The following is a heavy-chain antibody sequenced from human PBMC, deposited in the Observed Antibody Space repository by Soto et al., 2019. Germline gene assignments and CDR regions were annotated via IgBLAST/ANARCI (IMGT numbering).Heavy chain of an antibody. D-gene: IGHD3-22*01. J-gene: IGHJ4*02. V-gene: IGHV3-53*01. CDR2: IYSAGNT. CDR3: TSGHDYDSSGGYYFEY. Sequence: PGGFLRLSCATSGFSISSSYMNWVRQAPGKGLEWVSVIYSAGNTYYADSVRGRFTISRDSSKNTLYLQMTRLRAEDTALYFCTSGHDYDSSGGYYFEYWGQGTLVTVSS. CDR1: GFSISSSY.